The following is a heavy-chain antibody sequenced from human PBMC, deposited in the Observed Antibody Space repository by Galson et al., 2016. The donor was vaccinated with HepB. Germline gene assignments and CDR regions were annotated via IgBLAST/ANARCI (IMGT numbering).Heavy chain of an antibody. CDR3: ARGRRYCTSRSCFSRWSYFGMDV. V-gene: IGHV3-33*01. Sequence: SLRLSCAASGFTFSDYGMHWVRQAPGKGLEWVAGIWYDGSNENYADSVRGRFAISRDNSQKTLHLKMNNLGDEDTALYLCARGRRYCTSRSCFSRWSYFGMDVWGRGTTVIVS. J-gene: IGHJ6*02. D-gene: IGHD2-2*01. CDR2: IWYDGSNE. CDR1: GFTFSDYG.